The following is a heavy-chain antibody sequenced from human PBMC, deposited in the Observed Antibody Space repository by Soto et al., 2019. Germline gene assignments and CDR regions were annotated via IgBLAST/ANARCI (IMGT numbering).Heavy chain of an antibody. CDR1: GYSFTSYW. CDR3: AREDYIERYYYYGMDV. D-gene: IGHD4-4*01. V-gene: IGHV5-10-1*01. J-gene: IGHJ6*02. Sequence: GESLKISCKGSGYSFTSYWISWVRQMPGKGLEWMGRIDPSDSYTNYSPSFQGHVTISADKSISTAYLQWSSLKASDTAMYYCAREDYIERYYYYGMDVWGQGTTVTVS. CDR2: IDPSDSYT.